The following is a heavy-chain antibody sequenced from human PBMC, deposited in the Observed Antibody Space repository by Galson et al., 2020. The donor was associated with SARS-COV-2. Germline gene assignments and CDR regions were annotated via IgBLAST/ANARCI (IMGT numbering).Heavy chain of an antibody. CDR2: IFSNDIT. J-gene: IGHJ4*02. CDR3: ARSYHYDSRAYYYDY. V-gene: IGHV2-26*01. Sequence: SGPTLVKPTESLTLTCSVSGFSLSNSRMGVSWIRQPPGKALEWLAHIFSNDITSYSTSLKSKLTISKDTSKRQVVLTLTNMDPVDTATYYCARSYHYDSRAYYYDYWGQGTLVTVSS. D-gene: IGHD3-22*01. CDR1: GFSLSNSRMG.